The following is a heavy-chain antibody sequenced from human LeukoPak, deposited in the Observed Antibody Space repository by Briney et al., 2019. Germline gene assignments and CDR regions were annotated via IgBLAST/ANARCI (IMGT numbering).Heavy chain of an antibody. CDR3: AKIEVSATLDY. J-gene: IGHJ4*02. V-gene: IGHV3-30*02. Sequence: PGGSLRLSCAASGFTFSTYGLHWVRQAPVKGLEWVAFIRNDGSNKYYADSVKGRFTISRDNSRNTLSLQMNSLRVEDTAVYYCAKIEVSATLDYWGQGTLVTVSS. D-gene: IGHD5/OR15-5a*01. CDR2: IRNDGSNK. CDR1: GFTFSTYG.